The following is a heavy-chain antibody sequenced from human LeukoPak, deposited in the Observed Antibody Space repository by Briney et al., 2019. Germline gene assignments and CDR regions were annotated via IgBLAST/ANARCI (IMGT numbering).Heavy chain of an antibody. CDR2: IYRGGNT. D-gene: IGHD6-13*01. V-gene: IGHV3-53*01. J-gene: IGHJ4*02. CDR1: GFTFSSYS. Sequence: PGGSLRLSCAASGFTFSSYSMNWVRQAPGKGLEWVSVIYRGGNTYYADSVKGRFTVSRDNSKNTLYLQMNSLRAEDTAVYYCARGGARQQLVENFFDYWGQGTLLTVSS. CDR3: ARGGARQQLVENFFDY.